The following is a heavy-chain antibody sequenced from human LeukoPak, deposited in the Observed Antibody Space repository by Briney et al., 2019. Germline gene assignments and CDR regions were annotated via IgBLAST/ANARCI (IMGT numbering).Heavy chain of an antibody. Sequence: GGSLRLSWAASGFTFSSYAMSWVRQAPGKGLEWVGRMKTKTDGGATDYAAPVKGRFTISRDDSQNTLYLQMNSLKIEDTGVYYCTTRRLGGDNWTPDVHWGQGTLVTVSS. D-gene: IGHD3-9*01. CDR1: GFTFSSYA. CDR2: MKTKTDGGAT. V-gene: IGHV3-15*05. J-gene: IGHJ4*02. CDR3: TTRRLGGDNWTPDVH.